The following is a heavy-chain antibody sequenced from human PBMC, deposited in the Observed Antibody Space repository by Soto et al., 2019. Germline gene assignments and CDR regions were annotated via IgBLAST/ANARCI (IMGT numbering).Heavy chain of an antibody. J-gene: IGHJ6*02. CDR3: ARDYYRFNSGYGFSMDV. Sequence: PRGSLRLSCAASGFTFSSYAMHWVRQAPGKGLEWVAVISYDGSNKYYADSVKGRFTISRDNSKNTLYLQMNSLRAEDTAVYYCARDYYRFNSGYGFSMDVWGQGTTVTVSS. V-gene: IGHV3-30-3*01. D-gene: IGHD5-12*01. CDR2: ISYDGSNK. CDR1: GFTFSSYA.